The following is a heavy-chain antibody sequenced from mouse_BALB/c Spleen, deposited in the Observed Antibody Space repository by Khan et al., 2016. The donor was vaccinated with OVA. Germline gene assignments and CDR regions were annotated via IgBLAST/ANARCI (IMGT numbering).Heavy chain of an antibody. CDR3: ASHEAYVNYCGFAY. CDR1: GFTFSDYA. CDR2: ISGAGTYT. V-gene: IGHV5-9-3*01. Sequence: EVELVESGGGLVKPGGSLKLSCAASGFTFSDYAMSWVRQIPEKRLEWVATISGAGTYTYYPDSVKGRFTISRDNAKNTLYLQMSSLRSEDTAMSYCASHEAYVNYCGFAYLGQGTLVTVSA. D-gene: IGHD2-1*01. J-gene: IGHJ3*01.